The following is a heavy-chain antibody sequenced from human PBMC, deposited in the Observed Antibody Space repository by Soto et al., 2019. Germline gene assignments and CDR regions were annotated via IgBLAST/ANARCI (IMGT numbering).Heavy chain of an antibody. CDR1: GFTFSSYA. D-gene: IGHD2-2*01. CDR3: ARDRGCSSTSCYGYYYYGMDV. CDR2: ISYDGSNK. Sequence: GGSLRLSCAASGFTFSSYAMHWVRQAPGKGLEWVAVISYDGSNKYYADSVKGRFTISRDNSKNTLYLQMNSLRAEDTAVYYCARDRGCSSTSCYGYYYYGMDVWGQGTTVTVSS. V-gene: IGHV3-30-3*01. J-gene: IGHJ6*02.